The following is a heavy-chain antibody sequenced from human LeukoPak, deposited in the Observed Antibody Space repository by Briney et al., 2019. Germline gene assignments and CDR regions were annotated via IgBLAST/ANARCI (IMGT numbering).Heavy chain of an antibody. CDR2: IVTDGSSS. CDR3: ARDRSSGWSYPNRYFDP. D-gene: IGHD6-19*01. CDR1: GFTFSDYY. J-gene: IGHJ2*01. Sequence: GGSLRLSCAASGFTFSDYYMHWVRQVPGEGLVWGARIVTDGSSSSYADSVKGRFTISRDNAKNTLYLQMNSLRGEDTAVYYCARDRSSGWSYPNRYFDPWGRGTLLTVSS. V-gene: IGHV3-74*01.